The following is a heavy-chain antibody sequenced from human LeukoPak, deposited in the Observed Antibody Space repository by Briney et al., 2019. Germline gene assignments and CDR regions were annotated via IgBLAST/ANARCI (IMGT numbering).Heavy chain of an antibody. J-gene: IGHJ6*02. D-gene: IGHD2-21*02. CDR1: GFTFSSYW. CDR3: ARYCGGDCYGMDV. Sequence: GGSLRLSCTASGFTFSSYWMSWVRQAPGKGLEWVANIKQDGSEKDYVDSVKGRFTISRDNPKNSLYLQMNSLRAEDAAVYYCARYCGGDCYGMDVWGQGTTVTVSS. V-gene: IGHV3-7*01. CDR2: IKQDGSEK.